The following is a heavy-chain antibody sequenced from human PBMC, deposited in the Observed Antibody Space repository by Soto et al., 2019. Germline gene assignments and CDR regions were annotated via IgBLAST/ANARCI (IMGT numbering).Heavy chain of an antibody. CDR1: GFSLSTSGVG. J-gene: IGHJ5*02. CDR3: AHLHTYYYGSGNTS. CDR2: IYWDDDK. V-gene: IGHV2-5*02. D-gene: IGHD3-10*01. Sequence: QITLKESGPTLVKPTQTLTLTCTFSGFSLSTSGVGVGWIRQPPGKALEWLALIYWDDDKRYSPSLKSRLTIHKDTSKNQVVLTMTNMDPVDTATYYCAHLHTYYYGSGNTSWGQGTLVTVSS.